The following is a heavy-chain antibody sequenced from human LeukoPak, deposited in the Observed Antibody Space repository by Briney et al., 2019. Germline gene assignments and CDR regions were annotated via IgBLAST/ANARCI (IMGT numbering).Heavy chain of an antibody. V-gene: IGHV3-7*01. CDR2: IKQDGSEG. J-gene: IGHJ4*02. Sequence: GGSLILSCAASKFFFHGYWMSWVRQAPGKGLEWVANIKQDGSEGYYMDSVKGRFTISRDNAKNLLFLQMNSLRPDDTAVYYCARLNFWSNSYAAPFDSWGQGSLVTVSS. D-gene: IGHD3-16*01. CDR1: KFFFHGYW. CDR3: ARLNFWSNSYAAPFDS.